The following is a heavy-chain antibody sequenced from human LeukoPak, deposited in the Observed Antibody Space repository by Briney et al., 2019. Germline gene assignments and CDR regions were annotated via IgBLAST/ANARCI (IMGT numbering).Heavy chain of an antibody. CDR3: ARVSMEGTYYYDSGGPGYFDL. Sequence: GGSLRLSCAASGFTVSSNYMSWVRQAPGKGLEWVSVIYSGGSTYYADSVKGRFTISRDNSKNTLYLQMNSLRAEGTAVYYCARVSMEGTYYYDSGGPGYFDLWGRGTLVTVSS. J-gene: IGHJ2*01. CDR2: IYSGGST. CDR1: GFTVSSNY. V-gene: IGHV3-53*01. D-gene: IGHD3-22*01.